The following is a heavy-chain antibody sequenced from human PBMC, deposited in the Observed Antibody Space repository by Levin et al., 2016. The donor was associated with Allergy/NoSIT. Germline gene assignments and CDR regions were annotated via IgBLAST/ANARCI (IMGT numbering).Heavy chain of an antibody. J-gene: IGHJ5*02. D-gene: IGHD6-19*01. CDR3: ARGGSSGWYLGDWFDP. V-gene: IGHV5-51*01. Sequence: VRQMPGKGLEWMGIIYPGDSDTRYSPSFQGQVTISADKSISTAYLQWSSLKASDTAMYYCARGGSSGWYLGDWFDPWGQGTLVTVSS. CDR2: IYPGDSDT.